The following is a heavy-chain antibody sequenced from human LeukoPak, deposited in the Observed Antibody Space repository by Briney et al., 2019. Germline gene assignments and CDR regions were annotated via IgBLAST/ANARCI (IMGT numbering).Heavy chain of an antibody. D-gene: IGHD1-14*01. J-gene: IGHJ6*02. CDR1: GGTFSSYA. V-gene: IGHV1-69*04. CDR2: IIPILGIA. Sequence: GASVKVSCKASGGTFSSYAISWVRQAPGQGLEWMGRIIPILGIANYAQKIQGRVTITADKSTSTAYMELSSLRPEDTAVYYCAREEPDATYYYYGMDVWGQGTTVTVSS. CDR3: AREEPDATYYYYGMDV.